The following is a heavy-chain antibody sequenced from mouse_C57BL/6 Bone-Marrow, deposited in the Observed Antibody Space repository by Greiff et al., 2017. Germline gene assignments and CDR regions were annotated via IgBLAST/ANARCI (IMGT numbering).Heavy chain of an antibody. CDR3: AMGDGNSWFAY. CDR1: GYSITSGYY. CDR2: ISYDGSN. D-gene: IGHD2-1*01. Sequence: EVKLEESGPGLVKPSQSLSLTCSVTGYSITSGYYWNWIRQFPGNKLEWMGYISYDGSNNYNPSLKNRISITRDTSKNQFFLKLNSVTTEDTATYYCAMGDGNSWFAYWGQGTLVTVSA. J-gene: IGHJ3*01. V-gene: IGHV3-6*01.